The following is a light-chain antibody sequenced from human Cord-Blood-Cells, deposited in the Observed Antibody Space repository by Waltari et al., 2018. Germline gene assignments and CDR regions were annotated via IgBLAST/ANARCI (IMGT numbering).Light chain of an antibody. CDR1: QSIGSS. V-gene: IGKV6D-21*02. J-gene: IGKJ3*01. CDR2: YAS. CDR3: HQSSSLPFT. Sequence: EIVLPQSPDFQPVTPKATVTITRRASQSIGSSLHWYQQKPDQSPKLRIKYASQSISGVPSRFSGSGSGTDFTLTINSLEAEDAAAYYGHQSSSLPFTFGPGTKVDIK.